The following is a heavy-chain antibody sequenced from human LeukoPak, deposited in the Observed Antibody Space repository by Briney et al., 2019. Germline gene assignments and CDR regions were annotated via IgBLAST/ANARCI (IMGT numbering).Heavy chain of an antibody. J-gene: IGHJ6*02. CDR2: IYYSGST. Sequence: SETLSLTCTISGGSISNYYWSWIRQPPGKGLEWIGYIYYSGSTNYNPSLKSRVTISVDTSKNQFSLKLSSVTAADTAVYYCARHSYCSSTSCYFPYYYYGMDVWGQGTTVTVSS. V-gene: IGHV4-59*08. CDR1: GGSISNYY. CDR3: ARHSYCSSTSCYFPYYYYGMDV. D-gene: IGHD2-2*01.